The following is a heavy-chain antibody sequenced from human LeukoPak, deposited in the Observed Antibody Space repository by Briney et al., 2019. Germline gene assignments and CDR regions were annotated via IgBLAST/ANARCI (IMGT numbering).Heavy chain of an antibody. CDR3: ARARGSRYDSSVGYFDH. CDR1: GFTFSSYA. D-gene: IGHD3-22*01. V-gene: IGHV3-30-3*01. Sequence: GRSLRLSCAASGFTFSSYAMHWVRQAPGKGLEWVAVISYDGSNKYYADSVKGRFTISRDNSKNTLYLQMNSLRAEDTAVYYCARARGSRYDSSVGYFDHWGQGTLVTVSS. CDR2: ISYDGSNK. J-gene: IGHJ4*02.